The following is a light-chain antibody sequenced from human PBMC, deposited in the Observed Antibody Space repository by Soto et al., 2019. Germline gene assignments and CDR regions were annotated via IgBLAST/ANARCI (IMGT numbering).Light chain of an antibody. Sequence: VMTLSPATLSVSPGERATLSCRASQSVSNKLVWYQQRPGQAPRLLIYGASTRATGIPARFSGSGSGTEFTLTISSLQSEDFAVYYCQQYNNWPPVTFGGGTKVDIK. CDR2: GAS. CDR3: QQYNNWPPVT. V-gene: IGKV3-15*01. CDR1: QSVSNK. J-gene: IGKJ4*01.